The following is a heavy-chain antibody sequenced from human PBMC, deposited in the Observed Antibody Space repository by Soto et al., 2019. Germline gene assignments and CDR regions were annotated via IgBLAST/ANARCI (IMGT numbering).Heavy chain of an antibody. CDR2: INHSGST. V-gene: IGHV4-34*01. Sequence: QVQLQQWGAGLLKPSETLSLTCAVYGGSFSGYYWSWIRPPPGKGLEWIGEINHSGSTNYNPSLKSRVTISVDTSKNQCALKLSSVTAADTAVYYCARGGRVVVPAAVDYWGQGTLVTVSS. CDR1: GGSFSGYY. D-gene: IGHD2-2*01. CDR3: ARGGRVVVPAAVDY. J-gene: IGHJ4*02.